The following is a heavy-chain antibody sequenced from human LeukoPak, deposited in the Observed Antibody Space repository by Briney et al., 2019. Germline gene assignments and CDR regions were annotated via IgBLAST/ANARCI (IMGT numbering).Heavy chain of an antibody. CDR2: IYIEGST. V-gene: IGHV3-53*01. CDR1: GFTVSSNY. Sequence: GGSLRLSCAASGFTVSSNYMSWVRQAPGKGLEWVSVIYIEGSTYYADSVQGRFTISRDNSKNTLYLQMNSLRAEDTAVYYCARDFYSRQFDYWGQGALVTVSS. CDR3: ARDFYSRQFDY. J-gene: IGHJ4*02. D-gene: IGHD5-18*01.